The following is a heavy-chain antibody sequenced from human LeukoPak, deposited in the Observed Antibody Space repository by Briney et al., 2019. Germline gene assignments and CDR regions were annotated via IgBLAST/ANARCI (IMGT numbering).Heavy chain of an antibody. CDR2: IRYDGSDI. CDR3: AKTRDYYYMDV. J-gene: IGHJ6*03. CDR1: GFRFSSYG. Sequence: GGSLRLSCVASGFRFSSYGMHWVRQAPGKGLEWLTFIRYDGSDIYYADSVKGRFTIPRDNSKNTLYLQMNSLRPEDTAVYYCAKTRDYYYMDVWGKGTTVTVSS. V-gene: IGHV3-30*02.